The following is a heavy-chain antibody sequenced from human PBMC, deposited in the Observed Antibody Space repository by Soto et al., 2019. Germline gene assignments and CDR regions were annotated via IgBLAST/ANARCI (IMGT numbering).Heavy chain of an antibody. CDR3: ARDCEYYYDSSGYYYNYYYYGMDV. CDR1: GYTFTSYG. J-gene: IGHJ6*02. CDR2: ISAYNGNT. D-gene: IGHD3-22*01. V-gene: IGHV1-18*01. Sequence: ASVKVSCNASGYTFTSYGISWVRQAPGQGLEWMGWISAYNGNTNYAQKLQGRVTMTTDTSTSTAYMELRSLRSDDTAVYYCARDCEYYYDSSGYYYNYYYYGMDVWGQGTTVTVSS.